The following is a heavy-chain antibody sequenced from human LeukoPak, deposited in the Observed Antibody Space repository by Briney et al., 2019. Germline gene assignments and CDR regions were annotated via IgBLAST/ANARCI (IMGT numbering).Heavy chain of an antibody. CDR2: IYYSGST. J-gene: IGHJ4*02. V-gene: IGHV4-31*03. Sequence: PSETLSLTCTVSGGSISSGGYYWSWIRQHPGKGLEWIGYIYYSGSTYYNPSLKSRVTISVDTSKNQFSLKLSSVTAADTAVYYCARSYSGYDTADYWGQGTLVTVSS. CDR1: GGSISSGGYY. CDR3: ARSYSGYDTADY. D-gene: IGHD5-12*01.